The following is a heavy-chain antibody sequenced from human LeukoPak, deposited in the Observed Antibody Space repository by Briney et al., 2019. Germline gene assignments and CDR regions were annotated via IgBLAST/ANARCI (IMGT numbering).Heavy chain of an antibody. CDR3: ARVRDGYNGADYYYYMDV. Sequence: SETLSLTCTVSGGSISSYYWSWIRQPPGKGLEWIGYIYYSGSTNYNPSLKSRVTISVDTSKNQFSLKLSSVTAADTAVYYCARVRDGYNGADYYYYMDVWGKGTTVTISS. CDR1: GGSISSYY. J-gene: IGHJ6*03. CDR2: IYYSGST. V-gene: IGHV4-59*01. D-gene: IGHD5-24*01.